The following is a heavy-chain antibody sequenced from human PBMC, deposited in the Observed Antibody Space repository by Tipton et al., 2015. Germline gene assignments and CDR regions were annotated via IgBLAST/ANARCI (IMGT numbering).Heavy chain of an antibody. CDR2: IKPDGSES. Sequence: GSLRLSCAASGFTFNNYWMTWVRQAPGKGLEWVANIKPDGSESYYLDSVKGRFTISRDSSENTLYLQMNSLRAEDTAVYYCARTIPVAGTYGMDVWGQGTTVTVSS. V-gene: IGHV3-7*01. D-gene: IGHD6-19*01. J-gene: IGHJ6*02. CDR1: GFTFNNYW. CDR3: ARTIPVAGTYGMDV.